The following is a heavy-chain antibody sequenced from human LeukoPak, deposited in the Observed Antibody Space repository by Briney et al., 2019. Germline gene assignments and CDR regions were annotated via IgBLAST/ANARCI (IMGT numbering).Heavy chain of an antibody. CDR2: IYHSGST. CDR3: ARDRYYYDSSGTRWFDS. V-gene: IGHV4-59*01. D-gene: IGHD3-22*01. Sequence: SETLSLTCTVSGVSISSYYWTWIRQPPGKGLEWIGYIYHSGSTNYNPSLKSRVAISVDTSKNQFSLKLSSVTAADTAVYYCARDRYYYDSSGTRWFDSWGQGTLVTVSS. J-gene: IGHJ5*01. CDR1: GVSISSYY.